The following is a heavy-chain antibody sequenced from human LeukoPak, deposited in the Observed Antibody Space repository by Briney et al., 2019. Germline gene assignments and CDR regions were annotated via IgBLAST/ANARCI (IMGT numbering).Heavy chain of an antibody. Sequence: GGSLRLSCAASGFTFSSYSMNWVRHAPGNGLESVSSISSSISSIYYADSLKGRFTISRDNAKNSLYLQMNSLRAEDTAVYYCARDYYGDYALDYWGQGTLVTVSS. CDR3: ARDYYGDYALDY. CDR2: ISSSISSI. J-gene: IGHJ4*02. V-gene: IGHV3-21*01. D-gene: IGHD4-17*01. CDR1: GFTFSSYS.